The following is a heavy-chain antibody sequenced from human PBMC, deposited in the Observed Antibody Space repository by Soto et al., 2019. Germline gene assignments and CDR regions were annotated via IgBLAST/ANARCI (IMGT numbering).Heavy chain of an antibody. CDR1: GNSFTTYY. V-gene: IGHV1-46*01. CDR2: INPSGGRT. J-gene: IGHJ4*02. D-gene: IGHD3-22*01. Sequence: ASVKVSCKASGNSFTTYYMHWLRQCPGQGLEWMGIINPSGGRTTYAQKFQGRVTMTRDTSTSTFHMELSSLTSEDTAVYYCAGLYHYDSSGYYDYWGQGTLVTVSS. CDR3: AGLYHYDSSGYYDY.